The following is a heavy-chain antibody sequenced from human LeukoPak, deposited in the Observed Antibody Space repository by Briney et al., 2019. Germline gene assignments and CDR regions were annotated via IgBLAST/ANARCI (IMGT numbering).Heavy chain of an antibody. V-gene: IGHV3-23*01. CDR2: ISGSGVST. D-gene: IGHD3-10*01. CDR1: GFTFSNYA. CDR3: ARELGIGDPNNWFDP. Sequence: PGGSLRLSCAASGFTFSNYAMSWVRQAPGEGLEWVSSISGSGVSTFYTDSVKGRFTISRDNSKNTLYLQMNSLRAEDTAVYYCARELGIGDPNNWFDPWGQGTLVTVSS. J-gene: IGHJ5*02.